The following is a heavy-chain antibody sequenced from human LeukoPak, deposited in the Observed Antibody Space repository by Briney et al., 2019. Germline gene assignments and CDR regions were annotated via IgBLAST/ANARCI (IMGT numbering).Heavy chain of an antibody. CDR2: VCHSGST. CDR3: AIVCCYYYSGSRPSWFDP. CDR1: GFTFSSYS. V-gene: IGHV4-38-2*01. J-gene: IGHJ5*02. D-gene: IGHD3-10*01. Sequence: GSLRLSCAASGFTFSSYSMNWIRQPPGKGLEWIARVCHSGSTYYNPSLKSRVSISVDTSQNQFSLKLSSLTAADTAVYYCAIVCCYYYSGSRPSWFDPWSPGTLVIVSS.